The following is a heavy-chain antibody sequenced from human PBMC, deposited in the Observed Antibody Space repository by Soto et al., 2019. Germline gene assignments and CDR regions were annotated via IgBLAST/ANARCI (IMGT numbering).Heavy chain of an antibody. CDR2: VSDSGGTT. Sequence: EVQLLESGGGLVQPGGSLRLSCAASGFTFNTYAMSWVRQAPGKGLEWVSGVSDSGGTTYYADSVKGRFTISRDNSKNTLYLQMNSLRGEDTAVDYCVQRGGSCYYGAFDYWGQGSLVTVSS. J-gene: IGHJ4*02. D-gene: IGHD3-22*01. CDR3: VQRGGSCYYGAFDY. CDR1: GFTFNTYA. V-gene: IGHV3-23*01.